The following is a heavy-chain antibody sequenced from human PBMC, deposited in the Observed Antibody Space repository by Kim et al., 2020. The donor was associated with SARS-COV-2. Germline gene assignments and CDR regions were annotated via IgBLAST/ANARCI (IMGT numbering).Heavy chain of an antibody. D-gene: IGHD6-13*01. J-gene: IGHJ4*02. CDR3: ARPRQPDY. V-gene: IGHV3-23*01. Sequence: GGSLRLSCAASGFTFSNYAMSWVRQAPGKGLEWVSGISGSGDTTSYADSVKGRFTISRDNSKNALYLQMSSLRAEDTAIYYCARPRQPDYWCQGTL. CDR1: GFTFSNYA. CDR2: ISGSGDTT.